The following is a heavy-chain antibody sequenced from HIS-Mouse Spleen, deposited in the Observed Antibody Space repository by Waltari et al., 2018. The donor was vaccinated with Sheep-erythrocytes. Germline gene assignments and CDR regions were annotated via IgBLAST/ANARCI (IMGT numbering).Heavy chain of an antibody. CDR3: ARVASGATFDY. CDR1: GFTFSSYS. Sequence: EVQLVESGGGLVKPGGSLRLSCAASGFTFSSYSMNWVRQAPGKGLEGVSSISSSSSYIYYADSVKGRFTSSRDNAKNSLYLQMNSLRAEDTAVYYCARVASGATFDYWGQGTLVTVSS. CDR2: ISSSSSYI. J-gene: IGHJ4*02. D-gene: IGHD1-26*01. V-gene: IGHV3-21*01.